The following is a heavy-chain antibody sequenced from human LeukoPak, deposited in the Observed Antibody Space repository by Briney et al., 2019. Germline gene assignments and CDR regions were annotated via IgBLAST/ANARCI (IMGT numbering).Heavy chain of an antibody. V-gene: IGHV1-69*13. J-gene: IGHJ4*02. D-gene: IGHD3-22*01. CDR3: ARSKSGSAYYADFDY. CDR1: GGTVSSYA. Sequence: SVKVSCKASGGTVSSYAISWVRQSPGQGLEWMGGIIPIFGTANYAQKFQGRVTITADESTSTAYMELSSLRSEDTAAYYCARSKSGSAYYADFDYWGQGTLVTVSS. CDR2: IIPIFGTA.